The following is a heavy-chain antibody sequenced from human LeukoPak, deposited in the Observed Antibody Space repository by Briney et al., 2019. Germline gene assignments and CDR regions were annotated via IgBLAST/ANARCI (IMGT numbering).Heavy chain of an antibody. CDR2: ISSSSSYI. CDR1: GLTFSTYA. D-gene: IGHD5-24*01. Sequence: PGGSLRLSCVASGLTFSTYATSWIRQAPGKGLEWVSSISSSSSYIYYADSVEGRFTISRDNAKNSLYLQMNSLRAEDTAVYYCARVALEDGYNLFDYWGQGTLVTVSS. J-gene: IGHJ4*02. CDR3: ARVALEDGYNLFDY. V-gene: IGHV3-21*01.